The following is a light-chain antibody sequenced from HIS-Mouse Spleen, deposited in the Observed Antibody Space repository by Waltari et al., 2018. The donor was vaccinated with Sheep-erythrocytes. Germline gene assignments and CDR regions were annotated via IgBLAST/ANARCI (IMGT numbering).Light chain of an antibody. CDR1: SSNIGTNY. CDR3: GTWDSSLSAGV. Sequence: QSVLTQPPSVSAAPGQKVTISCSGSSSNIGTNYVSWYQQLPGTAPKLLTYANNKLPSGIPDRFSGSKSGTSATLGITGLQTGDEADYYCGTWDSSLSAGVFGGGTKLTVL. CDR2: ANN. V-gene: IGLV1-51*01. J-gene: IGLJ3*02.